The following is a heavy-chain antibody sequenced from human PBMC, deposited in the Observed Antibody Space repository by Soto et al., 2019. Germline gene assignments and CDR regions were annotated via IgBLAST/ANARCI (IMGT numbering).Heavy chain of an antibody. Sequence: SQTLSLTCAISGDSVSSNSAAWNWIRQSPSRGLEWLGRTYYRSKWYNDYAGSVKSRININPDTSKNQFSLQLNSLTPVVTAVYYCESGSPPEEYSSIWSTFFDYWGQGTLVTVSS. CDR3: ESGSPPEEYSSIWSTFFDY. V-gene: IGHV6-1*01. CDR1: GDSVSSNSAA. J-gene: IGHJ4*02. CDR2: TYYRSKWYN. D-gene: IGHD6-13*01.